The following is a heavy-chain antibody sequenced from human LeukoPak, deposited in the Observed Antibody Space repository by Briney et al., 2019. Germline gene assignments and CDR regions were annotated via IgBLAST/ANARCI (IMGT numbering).Heavy chain of an antibody. V-gene: IGHV1-69*05. CDR2: IIPIFGTA. CDR1: GGTFSSYA. J-gene: IGHJ6*02. CDR3: ARGPLHAIWDYYYYYGMDV. D-gene: IGHD3-9*01. Sequence: SVKVSCKASGGTFSSYAISWVRQAPGQGLEWMGGIIPIFGTANYAQKFQGRVTITTDESTSTAYMELSSLRSEDTAVYYCARGPLHAIWDYYYYYGMDVWGQGTTVTVSS.